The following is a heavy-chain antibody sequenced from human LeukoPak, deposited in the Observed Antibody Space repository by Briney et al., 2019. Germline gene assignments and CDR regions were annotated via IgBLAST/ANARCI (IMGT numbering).Heavy chain of an antibody. CDR1: GYTFTSYY. D-gene: IGHD3-10*01. CDR3: ARARRVRGVSPDYSWLDP. J-gene: IGHJ5*02. CDR2: INPSGGST. Sequence: ASVKVSCKASGYTFTSYYMHWVRQAPGQGLEWMGIINPSGGSTTFAQKFQGRVTMTRDASTSTVYLELSSLRSEDTAVYYCARARRVRGVSPDYSWLDPWGQGTLVTVSS. V-gene: IGHV1-46*01.